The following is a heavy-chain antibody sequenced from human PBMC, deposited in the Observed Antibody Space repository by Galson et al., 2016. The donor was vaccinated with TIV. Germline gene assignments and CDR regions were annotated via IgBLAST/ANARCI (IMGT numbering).Heavy chain of an antibody. D-gene: IGHD6-25*01. J-gene: IGHJ4*02. CDR3: AKDRGYFEGFDH. V-gene: IGHV3-23*01. CDR2: LSGGATNT. CDR1: GFRFNEYE. Sequence: SLRLSCAASGFRFNEYEMSWVRQAPGKGLEWVSVLSGGATNTYYSDSVKGRFTISRDNSQNKVFLEMDSLRVDDTAVYYCAKDRGYFEGFDHWGPGTLVTVSS.